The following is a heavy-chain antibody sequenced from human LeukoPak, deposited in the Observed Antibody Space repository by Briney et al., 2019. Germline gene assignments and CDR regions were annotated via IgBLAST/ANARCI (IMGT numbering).Heavy chain of an antibody. Sequence: SETLSLTCTVSGGSISSYYWSWIRQPAGKGLEWIGRIYTSGSTNYNPSLKSRVTMSVDTSKNQFSLKLSSVTAADTAVYYCARHRRDYYDSSGYTFDSWGQGTLVTVSS. D-gene: IGHD3-22*01. J-gene: IGHJ4*02. CDR2: IYTSGST. CDR3: ARHRRDYYDSSGYTFDS. CDR1: GGSISSYY. V-gene: IGHV4-4*07.